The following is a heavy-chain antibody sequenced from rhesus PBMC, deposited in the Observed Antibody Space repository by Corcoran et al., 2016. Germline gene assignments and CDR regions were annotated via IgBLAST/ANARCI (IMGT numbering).Heavy chain of an antibody. Sequence: EVQLVESGGGLVQPGGSLKLSCAASGFTFSSYGMSWVRQAPGKGLEWVSAINIAGGSTYYADSVKGRFTISRDNSKNTLSLQMNSLRAEDTAVYYCANNRGYFDYWGQGVLVTVSS. CDR2: INIAGGST. CDR1: GFTFSSYG. CDR3: ANNRGYFDY. V-gene: IGHV3S5*01. J-gene: IGHJ4*01.